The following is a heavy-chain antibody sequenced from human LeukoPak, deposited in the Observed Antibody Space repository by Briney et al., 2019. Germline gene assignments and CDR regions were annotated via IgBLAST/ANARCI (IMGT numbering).Heavy chain of an antibody. V-gene: IGHV3-74*01. CDR1: GLTFSNYW. CDR3: AGYYYYAMDV. J-gene: IGHJ6*02. CDR2: IKGDGSSI. Sequence: GGSLRLSCAASGLTFSNYWMHWVRQAPGQGLVWVSRIKGDGSSISYADSVKGRFTISRDNAKNTLYLQMNNLGAEDTAVYYCAGYYYYAMDVWGQGTTVTVSS.